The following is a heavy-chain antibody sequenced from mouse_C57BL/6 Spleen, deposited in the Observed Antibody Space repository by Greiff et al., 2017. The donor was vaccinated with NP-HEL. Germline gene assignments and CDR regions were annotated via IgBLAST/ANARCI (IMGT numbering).Heavy chain of an antibody. CDR3: ASRDYYGSSYERGYAMDY. CDR1: GYTFTSYW. J-gene: IGHJ4*01. V-gene: IGHV1-64*01. CDR2: IHPNSGST. Sequence: VQLQQPGAELVKPGASVKLSCKASGYTFTSYWMHWVKQRPGQGLEWIGMIHPNSGSTNYNEKFKSKATLTVDKSSSTAYMQLSSLTSEDSAVYYCASRDYYGSSYERGYAMDYWGQGTSVTVSS. D-gene: IGHD1-1*01.